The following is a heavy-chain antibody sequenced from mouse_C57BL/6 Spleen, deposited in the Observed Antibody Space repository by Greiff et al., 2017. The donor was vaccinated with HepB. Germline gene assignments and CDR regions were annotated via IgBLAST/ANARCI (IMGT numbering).Heavy chain of an antibody. CDR2: IDPSDSYT. D-gene: IGHD2-1*01. Sequence: QVQLQQPGAELVKPGASVKLSCKASGYTFTSYWMQWVKQRPGQGLEWIGEIDPSDSYTNYNQKFKGKATLTVDTSSSTAYMQLSSLTSEDSAVYYCARIYYGNYLVAYWGQGTLVTDSA. CDR1: GYTFTSYW. V-gene: IGHV1-50*01. CDR3: ARIYYGNYLVAY. J-gene: IGHJ3*01.